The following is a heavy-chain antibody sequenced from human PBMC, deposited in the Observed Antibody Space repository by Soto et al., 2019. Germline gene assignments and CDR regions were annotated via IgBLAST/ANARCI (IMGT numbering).Heavy chain of an antibody. CDR3: ARDSGYSSPSFDY. J-gene: IGHJ4*02. V-gene: IGHV3-21*01. D-gene: IGHD6-13*01. CDR2: ISSSSSYI. CDR1: GFTFSSYS. Sequence: GGSLRLSCAGSGFTFSSYSMNWVRQAPGKGLEWVSSISSSSSYIYYADSVKGRFTISRDNAKNSLYLQMNSLRAEDTAVYYCARDSGYSSPSFDYPGQGTLVTVSS.